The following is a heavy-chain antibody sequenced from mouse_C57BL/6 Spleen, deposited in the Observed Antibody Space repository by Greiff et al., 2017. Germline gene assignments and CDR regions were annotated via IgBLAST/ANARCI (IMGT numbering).Heavy chain of an antibody. CDR3: ARSDSSGYPFDY. Sequence: EVQGVESGGGLVQPGGSLKLSCAASGFTFSDYYMYWVRQTPEKRLEWVAYISNGGGSTYYPDTVKGRFTISRDNAKNTLYLQMSRLKSEDTAMYYCARSDSSGYPFDYWGQGTTLTVSS. CDR1: GFTFSDYY. V-gene: IGHV5-12*01. CDR2: ISNGGGST. J-gene: IGHJ2*01. D-gene: IGHD3-2*02.